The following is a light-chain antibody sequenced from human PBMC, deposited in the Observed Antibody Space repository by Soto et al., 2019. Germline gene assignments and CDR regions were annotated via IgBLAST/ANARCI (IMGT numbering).Light chain of an antibody. CDR1: QGISNY. Sequence: DIQMTQSPSSLSTSVGDRVTITCRASQGISNYLAWYQQKPGKVPKLLIYAASTLQSGVPSRFSGSGSGTEFTLTISRLPAEDVATYYCQKYNSAPWTFGQGTKVEIK. J-gene: IGKJ1*01. V-gene: IGKV1-27*01. CDR2: AAS. CDR3: QKYNSAPWT.